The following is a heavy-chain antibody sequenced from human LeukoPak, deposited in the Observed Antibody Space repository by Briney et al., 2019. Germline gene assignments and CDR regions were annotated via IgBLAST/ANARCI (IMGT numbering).Heavy chain of an antibody. CDR2: INPSGGST. D-gene: IGHD3-10*01. Sequence: ASVKVSCKASGYTFTSYFMHWVRQAPGQGLEWMGIINPSGGSTSYAQKFQGRVTMTRDTSTSMVYMELTSLRSEDTAVYYCAKAHPATYEWFGELFILPSFDPWGQGTLVTVSS. J-gene: IGHJ5*02. CDR3: AKAHPATYEWFGELFILPSFDP. CDR1: GYTFTSYF. V-gene: IGHV1-46*01.